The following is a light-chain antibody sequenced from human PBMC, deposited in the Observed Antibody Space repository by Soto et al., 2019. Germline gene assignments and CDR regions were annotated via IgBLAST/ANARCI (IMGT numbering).Light chain of an antibody. CDR2: EVS. Sequence: QSVLTQPASVSGSPGQSITISCTGTSSDVGSYNLVSWYQQHPGKAPKLMIYEVSKRPSGASNRFSGSKSGNTASLTISGLHAEGEADYSCCSYAGSSTWVFGGGTKLTVL. CDR3: CSYAGSSTWV. CDR1: SSDVGSYNL. V-gene: IGLV2-23*02. J-gene: IGLJ3*02.